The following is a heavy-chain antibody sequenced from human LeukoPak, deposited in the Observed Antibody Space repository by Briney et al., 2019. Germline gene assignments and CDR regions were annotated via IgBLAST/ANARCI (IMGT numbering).Heavy chain of an antibody. CDR1: GFTFSSYG. D-gene: IGHD1-26*01. V-gene: IGHV3-30*18. Sequence: GGSLRLSCAASGFTFSSYGMHWVRQAPGKGLEWVAVISYDGSNKYYADSVKGRFTISRDNSTNTLYLQMNSLRAEDTAVYYCAKDGIVATFDYWGQGTLVTVSS. CDR3: AKDGIVATFDY. J-gene: IGHJ4*02. CDR2: ISYDGSNK.